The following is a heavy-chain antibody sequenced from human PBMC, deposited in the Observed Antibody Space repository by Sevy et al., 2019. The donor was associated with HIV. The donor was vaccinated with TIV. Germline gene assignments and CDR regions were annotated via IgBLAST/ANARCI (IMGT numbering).Heavy chain of an antibody. V-gene: IGHV1-18*01. CDR2: ISAYNGNT. J-gene: IGHJ3*02. Sequence: ASVKVSCKASGYTFTSYGISWVRRAPGQGLEWMGWISAYNGNTNYAQKLQGRVTMTTDTSTSTAYMELRSLRSDDTAVYYCARDGSGYYEAAFDIWGQGTMVTVSS. CDR3: ARDGSGYYEAAFDI. D-gene: IGHD3-22*01. CDR1: GYTFTSYG.